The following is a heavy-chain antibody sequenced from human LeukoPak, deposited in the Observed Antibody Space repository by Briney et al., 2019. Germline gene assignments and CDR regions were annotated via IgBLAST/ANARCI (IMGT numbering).Heavy chain of an antibody. CDR3: ARVVPAAISWFDP. CDR2: IHYSGST. Sequence: PSETLSLTCTVSGGSISSSSYYWGWIRQPPGKGLEWIGSIHYSGSTYYNPSLKSRVTISVDTSKNQFSLKLSSVTAADTAVYYCARVVPAAISWFDPWGQGTLVTVSS. CDR1: GGSISSSSYY. D-gene: IGHD2-2*01. J-gene: IGHJ5*02. V-gene: IGHV4-39*07.